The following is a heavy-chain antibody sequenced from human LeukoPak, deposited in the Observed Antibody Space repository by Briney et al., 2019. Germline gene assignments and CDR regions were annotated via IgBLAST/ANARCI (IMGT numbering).Heavy chain of an antibody. Sequence: GGSLRLSCAASGFTFSNYGMHWVGQSPGKGLEWVAFIRYDGSNKYYADSVKGRFTISRDNSKNTLYLQMSSLRTEDTAMYYCAKVPETTVTDDAFDIWGQGTMVTVSS. CDR1: GFTFSNYG. CDR2: IRYDGSNK. D-gene: IGHD4-17*01. J-gene: IGHJ3*02. CDR3: AKVPETTVTDDAFDI. V-gene: IGHV3-30*02.